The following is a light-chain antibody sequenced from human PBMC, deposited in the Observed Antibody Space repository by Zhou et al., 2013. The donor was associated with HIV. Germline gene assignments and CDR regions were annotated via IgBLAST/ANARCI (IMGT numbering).Light chain of an antibody. V-gene: IGKV1-39*01. CDR3: QQSYSSLFT. Sequence: DIQMTQSPSSLFASVGDRVTITCRASQSISSYLNWYQQKPGKAPKLLIYAASSLQSGVPSRFSGSASGTDFTLTISSLQPEDFATYYCQQSYSSLFTFGPGTKVDIK. J-gene: IGKJ3*01. CDR2: AAS. CDR1: QSISSY.